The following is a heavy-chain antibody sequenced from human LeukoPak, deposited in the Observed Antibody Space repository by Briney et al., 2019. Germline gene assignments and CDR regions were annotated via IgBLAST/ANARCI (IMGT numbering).Heavy chain of an antibody. D-gene: IGHD2-15*01. Sequence: ASVKVSCKASGYTFTGYYLHWVRQAPGQGLEWMGWINPNSGGTNFAQKFQGRVSMTRDTSISTAYMELSRLRSDDSAVYYCARGGSPDYWGQGTLVTVAS. CDR2: INPNSGGT. J-gene: IGHJ4*02. CDR3: ARGGSPDY. CDR1: GYTFTGYY. V-gene: IGHV1-2*02.